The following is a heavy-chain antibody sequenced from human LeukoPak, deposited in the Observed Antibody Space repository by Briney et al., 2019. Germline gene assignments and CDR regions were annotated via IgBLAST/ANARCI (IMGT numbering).Heavy chain of an antibody. J-gene: IGHJ4*02. V-gene: IGHV3-23*01. CDR3: ARKAARTSGYDY. CDR1: GFTFNNYG. CDR2: IADGGETT. D-gene: IGHD3-22*01. Sequence: GGSLRLSCAISGFTFNNYGMSWVRQAPGMGLEWVSAIADGGETTYYADSVKGRFTISRDYSKNTLDLQMNSVRAEDTAVYYCARKAARTSGYDYWGQGILVTVSS.